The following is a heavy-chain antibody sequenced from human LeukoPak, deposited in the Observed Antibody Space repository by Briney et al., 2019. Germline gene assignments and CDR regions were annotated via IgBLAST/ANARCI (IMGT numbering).Heavy chain of an antibody. CDR2: INPSGGST. D-gene: IGHD6-19*01. V-gene: IGHV1-46*01. CDR3: ARRSSGWVGRGGSDY. Sequence: WASVKVSCKASGYTFTSYYMHWVRQAPGQGLEWMGIINPSGGSTSYAQKLQGRVTMTTDTSTSTAYMELRSLRSDDTAVYYCARRSSGWVGRGGSDYWGQGTLVTVSS. J-gene: IGHJ4*02. CDR1: GYTFTSYY.